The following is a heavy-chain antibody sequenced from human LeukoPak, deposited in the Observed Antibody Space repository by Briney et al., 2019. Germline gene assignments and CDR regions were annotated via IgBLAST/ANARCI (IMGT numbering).Heavy chain of an antibody. CDR1: GFTFSSYG. Sequence: GGSLRLSCAASGFTFSSYGMHWVRQAPGKGLEWVAVISYDGSNKYYADSVKGRFTISRDNSKNTLYLQMNSLRAEDTAVYYCARGYVYDSSGQSLYYFDYWGQGTLVTVSS. J-gene: IGHJ4*02. D-gene: IGHD3-22*01. V-gene: IGHV3-30*03. CDR3: ARGYVYDSSGQSLYYFDY. CDR2: ISYDGSNK.